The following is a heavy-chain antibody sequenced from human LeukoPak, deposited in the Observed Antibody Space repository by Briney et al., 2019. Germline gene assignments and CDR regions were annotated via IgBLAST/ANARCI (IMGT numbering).Heavy chain of an antibody. D-gene: IGHD6-13*01. CDR1: GGFNSGYY. V-gene: IGHV4-59*01. J-gene: IGHJ5*02. CDR2: IYYSGST. Sequence: PSETLSLTCTVSGGFNSGYYWSWIRQPPGKGLEWIGHIYYSGSTNYNPSLKSRVTISVDTSKNQFSLKLTSVTAADTAVYYCARRLAADGTVWFDPWGQGTLVTVSS. CDR3: ARRLAADGTVWFDP.